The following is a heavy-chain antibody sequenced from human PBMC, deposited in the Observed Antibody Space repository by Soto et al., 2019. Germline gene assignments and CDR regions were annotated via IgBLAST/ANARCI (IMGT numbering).Heavy chain of an antibody. V-gene: IGHV1-69*13. CDR2: IIPIFGTA. J-gene: IGHJ6*02. Sequence: SVKVSCKASGYTFTSYDINWVRQATGQGLEWMGGIIPIFGTANYAQKFQGRVTITADESTSTAYMELSSLRSEDTAVYYCARNYGSGFYYGMDVWAPGTTVTVSS. CDR3: ARNYGSGFYYGMDV. CDR1: GYTFTSYD. D-gene: IGHD3-10*01.